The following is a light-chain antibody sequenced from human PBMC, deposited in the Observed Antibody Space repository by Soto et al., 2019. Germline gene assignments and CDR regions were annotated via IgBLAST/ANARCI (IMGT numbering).Light chain of an antibody. Sequence: EIVLTQSPGTLSLSPGERATLSCRASQSVDSNYFAWYQHKPGQAPRLLIYGASSRATGIPDRFSGGGSGTDFPLTISRLEPEDFVVYYCQQYGSSPQTFGQGTKLEIK. CDR3: QQYGSSPQT. CDR2: GAS. V-gene: IGKV3-20*01. CDR1: QSVDSNY. J-gene: IGKJ2*01.